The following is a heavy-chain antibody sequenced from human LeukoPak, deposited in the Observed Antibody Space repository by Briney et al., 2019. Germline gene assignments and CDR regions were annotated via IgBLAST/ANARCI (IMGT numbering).Heavy chain of an antibody. CDR1: GYTFTRYG. V-gene: IGHV1-18*01. CDR3: ARDGGYGSGSYYNVGVDY. Sequence: ASVKVSCKASGYTFTRYGIRWVRQAPGQGLEWMEWINVYHGDTSYAQKSPGRVTMTPDTSTSTAYMELRRLRADDTAVYYCARDGGYGSGSYYNVGVDYWGQGTLVTVSS. D-gene: IGHD3-10*01. CDR2: INVYHGDT. J-gene: IGHJ4*02.